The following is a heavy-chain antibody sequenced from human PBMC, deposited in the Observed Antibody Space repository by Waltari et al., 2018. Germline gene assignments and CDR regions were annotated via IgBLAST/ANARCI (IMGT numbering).Heavy chain of an antibody. V-gene: IGHV3-21*03. D-gene: IGHD3-10*01. CDR1: VFDFWSYD. J-gene: IGHJ5*02. CDR2: IGGTHSNI. Sequence: EVRLAESGGGLVKPGGPLRLSCTAPVFDFWSYDMNWGRQAPGTGLEWVSSIGGTHSNIFYADSVKGRFTVSRDNAKNSLYLQMDNLRAEDSGLYFCTRDLYGSGGDWFDPWGQGTLVTVSS. CDR3: TRDLYGSGGDWFDP.